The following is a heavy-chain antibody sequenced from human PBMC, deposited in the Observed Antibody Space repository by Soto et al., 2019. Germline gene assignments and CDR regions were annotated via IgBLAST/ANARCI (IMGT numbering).Heavy chain of an antibody. V-gene: IGHV3-23*01. D-gene: IGHD3-16*02. CDR3: AKGFGGGPMITFGGVIVPSAFDI. J-gene: IGHJ3*02. CDR2: ICGSGGST. CDR1: GFTFSSYA. Sequence: EVQLLESGGGLVQPGGSLRLSCAASGFTFSSYAMSWVRQAPGKGLEWVSAICGSGGSTYYADSVKGRFTISRDNSKNTLYLQMNSLRAEDTAVYYCAKGFGGGPMITFGGVIVPSAFDIWGQGTMVTVSS.